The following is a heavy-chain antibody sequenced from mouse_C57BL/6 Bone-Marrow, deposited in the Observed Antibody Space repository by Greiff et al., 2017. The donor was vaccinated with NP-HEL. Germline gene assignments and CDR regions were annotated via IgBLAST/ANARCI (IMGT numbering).Heavy chain of an antibody. Sequence: VKLQESGPELVKPGASVKISCKASGYAFSSSWMNWVKQRPGKGLAWIGRIYPGDGDTNYNGKFKGKATLTADKSSSTAYMQLSSLTSEDSAVYFCARTYYGSSPWFAYWGQGTLVTVSA. CDR2: IYPGDGDT. CDR3: ARTYYGSSPWFAY. CDR1: GYAFSSSW. J-gene: IGHJ3*01. V-gene: IGHV1-82*01. D-gene: IGHD1-1*01.